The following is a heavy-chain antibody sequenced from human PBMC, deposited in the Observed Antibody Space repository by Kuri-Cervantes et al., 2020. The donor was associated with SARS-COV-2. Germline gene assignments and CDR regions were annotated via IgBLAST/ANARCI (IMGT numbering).Heavy chain of an antibody. CDR3: AGGYLFDY. CDR1: GYSFTSYG. Sequence: GGSLRLSCKGSGYSFTSYGISWVRQAPGQGLEWMGWISAYNGNTNYAQKLQGRVTMTTDTSTSTAYMELRSLRSDDTAVYYCAGGYLFDYWGQGTLVTVSS. J-gene: IGHJ4*02. CDR2: ISAYNGNT. D-gene: IGHD3-16*02. V-gene: IGHV1-18*01.